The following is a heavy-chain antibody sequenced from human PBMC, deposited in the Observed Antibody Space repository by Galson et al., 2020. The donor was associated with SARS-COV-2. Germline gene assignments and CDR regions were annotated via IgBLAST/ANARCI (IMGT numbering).Heavy chain of an antibody. CDR1: GGSVSSGSYY. J-gene: IGHJ4*02. V-gene: IGHV4-61*01. Sequence: SETLSLTCTVSGGSVSSGSYYWSWIRQPPGKGLEWIGRIYAGGSTNYNPSLKSRVTISRHTSKHQFFLNLTSATAADTAVYYCTRDRFGRSDYGGQGTLVTVS. CDR3: TRDRFGRSDY. D-gene: IGHD3-16*01. CDR2: IYAGGST.